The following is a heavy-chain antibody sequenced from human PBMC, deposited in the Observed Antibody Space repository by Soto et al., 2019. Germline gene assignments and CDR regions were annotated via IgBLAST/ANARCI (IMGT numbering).Heavy chain of an antibody. Sequence: QVQLQESGPGLVKPSGTLSLTCGVFGGSISNSNWWTWVRQPPGKGLEWIGEIYHTGSTNYNSSLMSRVTISLDKPNSQLSLKLSSVTAADTAVYHCAHRPIVGAAIWGQGTLVTVSS. J-gene: IGHJ4*02. D-gene: IGHD1-26*01. CDR2: IYHTGST. CDR1: GGSISNSNW. V-gene: IGHV4-4*02. CDR3: AHRPIVGAAI.